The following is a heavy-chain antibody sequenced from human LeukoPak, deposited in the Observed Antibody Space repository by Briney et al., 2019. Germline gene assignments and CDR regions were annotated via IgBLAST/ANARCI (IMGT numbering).Heavy chain of an antibody. CDR1: GGSISSGSYY. CDR2: IYTSGST. Sequence: SETLSLTCTVSGGSISSGSYYWSWIRQPAGKGREWIGRIYTSGSTNYNPSLKSRVTISVDTSKNQFSLKLRSVTAADTAVYYCARDVVGDYGDYVLDYWGQGTLVTVSS. D-gene: IGHD4-17*01. J-gene: IGHJ4*02. CDR3: ARDVVGDYGDYVLDY. V-gene: IGHV4-61*02.